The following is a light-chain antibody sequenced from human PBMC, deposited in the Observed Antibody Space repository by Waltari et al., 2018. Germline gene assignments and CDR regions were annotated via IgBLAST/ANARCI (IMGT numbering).Light chain of an antibody. CDR1: QSISIW. J-gene: IGKJ1*01. V-gene: IGKV1-5*03. CDR2: QAS. CDR3: QQYHAYSCG. Sequence: DIQMTQSPSTLSASVGDRVTISCRASQSISIWLAWYQQKPGKAPKLLILQASSLQDGVPSRCSSRGAGTEFTLSISSLHPDDFATYYCQQYHAYSCGFGQGTTVEMK.